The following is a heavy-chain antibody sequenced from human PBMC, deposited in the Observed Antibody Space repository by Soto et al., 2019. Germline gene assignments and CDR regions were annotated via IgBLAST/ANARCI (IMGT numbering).Heavy chain of an antibody. Sequence: GESLKISCKGSGYSFTSYWIGWVRQMPGKGLEWMGIIYLGDSNTRYSPSFQGQVTISADKSISTAYLQWSSLKASDTAIYYCARQEYCSTTACYTVDSWGQGTLVTVSS. V-gene: IGHV5-51*01. CDR3: ARQEYCSTTACYTVDS. CDR2: IYLGDSNT. J-gene: IGHJ4*02. D-gene: IGHD2-2*02. CDR1: GYSFTSYW.